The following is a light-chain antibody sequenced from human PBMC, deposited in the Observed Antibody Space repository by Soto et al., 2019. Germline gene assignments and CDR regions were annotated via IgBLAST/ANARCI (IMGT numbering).Light chain of an antibody. CDR1: QSVNNY. V-gene: IGKV3-11*01. CDR2: DAS. Sequence: IVFTPSPPTRSFSPGARATLSCMASQSVNNYLAWYQQRPGQAPRLLIYDASNRATGIPARFSGSGSGTDFTLTIIILEPEDFAVYYCQLRNNRLFSFCQVIKVAIK. CDR3: QLRNNRLFS. J-gene: IGKJ3*01.